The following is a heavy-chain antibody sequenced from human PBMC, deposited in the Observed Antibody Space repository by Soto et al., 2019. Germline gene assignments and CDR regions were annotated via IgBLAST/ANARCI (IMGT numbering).Heavy chain of an antibody. CDR2: IPGSADST. CDR3: AKKLPEAGAHFAFDI. D-gene: IGHD2-2*01. J-gene: IGHJ3*02. V-gene: IGHV3-23*01. CDR1: GFIFSSLA. Sequence: GGSLRLSCAASGFIFSSLAMSWVRQAPGKGLEWVSAIPGSADSTYYADSVKGRFTISRDNSKNTLYLQMNSLRAEDTAVYYCAKKLPEAGAHFAFDIWGHGTMVTVSS.